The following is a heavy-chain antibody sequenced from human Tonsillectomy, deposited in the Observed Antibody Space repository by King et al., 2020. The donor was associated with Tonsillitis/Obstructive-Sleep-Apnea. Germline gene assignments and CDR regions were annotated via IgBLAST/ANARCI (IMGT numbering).Heavy chain of an antibody. Sequence: VQLVESGAEVKKPGASVKVSCKASGYTLTSYGISWVRQAPGKGLEWMGWISAYDGNTNYAPKLQGRVTMTTDTSTSTAYMELRSLRSDDTAVYYCARDSGSDFWSGYYRYWGQGTLVTVSS. CDR3: ARDSGSDFWSGYYRY. D-gene: IGHD3-3*01. J-gene: IGHJ4*02. CDR2: ISAYDGNT. V-gene: IGHV1-18*01. CDR1: GYTLTSYG.